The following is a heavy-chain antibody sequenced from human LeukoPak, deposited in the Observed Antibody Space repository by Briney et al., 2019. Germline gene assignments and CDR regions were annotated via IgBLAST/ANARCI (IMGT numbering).Heavy chain of an antibody. CDR2: INPNSGGS. D-gene: IGHD2-2*02. CDR3: ARGKCISTSCYMESGFDY. Sequence: ASVKVSCKASGYTFTGYYMHWVRQAPGQGLEWMGWINPNSGGSNYAQKFQGRVTMTRDTSISTAYMELSGLRSDDTAMYYCARGKCISTSCYMESGFDYWGQGTLVTVSS. CDR1: GYTFTGYY. V-gene: IGHV1-2*02. J-gene: IGHJ4*02.